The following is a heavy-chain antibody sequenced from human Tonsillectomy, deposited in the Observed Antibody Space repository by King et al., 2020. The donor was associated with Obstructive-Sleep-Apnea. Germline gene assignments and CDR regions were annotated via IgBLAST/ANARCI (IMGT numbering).Heavy chain of an antibody. CDR1: GFTFSDHY. Sequence: VQLVESGGGLVQPGGSLRLSCAASGFTFSDHYMDWARQTPGKGLEWVGRIRNKARTYTTEYAASVKGRFTISRDDSKNSLYLQMNSLKIEDTAVYYCVRVWRGYYFDSWDQGTLVTVSS. CDR2: IRNKARTYTT. V-gene: IGHV3-72*01. CDR3: VRVWRGYYFDS. D-gene: IGHD3-10*01. J-gene: IGHJ4*02.